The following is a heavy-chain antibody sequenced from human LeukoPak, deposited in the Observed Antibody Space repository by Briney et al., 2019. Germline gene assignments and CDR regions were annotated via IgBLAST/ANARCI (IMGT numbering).Heavy chain of an antibody. Sequence: SETLSLTCTVAGSSISSYYWSWIRQPPGKGLEWLGCIYYSGSTKYNPSLKSRVTIPLDTSKNQFSLKLSSVTAADTAVYYCASDSGSYLDTFDIWGQGTMVTVSS. D-gene: IGHD1-26*01. CDR1: GSSISSYY. J-gene: IGHJ3*02. CDR3: ASDSGSYLDTFDI. V-gene: IGHV4-59*08. CDR2: IYYSGST.